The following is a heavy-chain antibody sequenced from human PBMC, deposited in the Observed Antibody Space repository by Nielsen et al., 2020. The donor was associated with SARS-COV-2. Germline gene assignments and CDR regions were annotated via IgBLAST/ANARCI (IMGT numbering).Heavy chain of an antibody. CDR3: AKESDY. Sequence: GESLKISCIASGFTFNIYAMAWVRRTPGRGLQWVSGISASGGSTYYTDSVKGRFTISRDNSKNTLYLQMNSLRAEDTAVYYCAKESDYWGQGTLVTVSS. CDR1: GFTFNIYA. CDR2: ISASGGST. J-gene: IGHJ4*02. V-gene: IGHV3-23*01.